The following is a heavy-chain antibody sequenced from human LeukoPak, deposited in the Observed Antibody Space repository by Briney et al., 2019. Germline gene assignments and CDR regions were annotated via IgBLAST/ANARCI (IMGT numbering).Heavy chain of an antibody. Sequence: ASVKVSCKASGGTFSSYIINWVRQAPGQRLEWMGWINAGNGNTKYSQEFQGRVTITRDTSASAVYMELSSLRSDDMAVYYCARVVRYSSGPLTDLLPYYFDYWGQGTLVTVSS. V-gene: IGHV1-3*03. J-gene: IGHJ4*02. CDR1: GGTFSSYI. CDR3: ARVVRYSSGPLTDLLPYYFDY. D-gene: IGHD6-19*01. CDR2: INAGNGNT.